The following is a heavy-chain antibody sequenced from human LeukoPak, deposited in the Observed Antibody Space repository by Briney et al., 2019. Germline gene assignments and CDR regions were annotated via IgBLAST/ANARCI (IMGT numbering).Heavy chain of an antibody. CDR1: GYSFTSYW. J-gene: IGHJ4*02. Sequence: ECLKISCKGSGYSFTSYWIGWVRQLPAKGLEWMGIIYPGDSDTRYSPSFQGQVTISADKSISTAYLQWSSLKASDTAMYYCARRGYYYDSSGYPHYYFDYWGQGTLVTVSS. D-gene: IGHD3-22*01. CDR3: ARRGYYYDSSGYPHYYFDY. V-gene: IGHV5-51*01. CDR2: IYPGDSDT.